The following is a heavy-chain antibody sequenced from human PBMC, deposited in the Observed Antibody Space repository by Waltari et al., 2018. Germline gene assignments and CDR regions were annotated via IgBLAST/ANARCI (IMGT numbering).Heavy chain of an antibody. Sequence: EVQLVESGGGLVKPGGSLRLSCAASGFTFSSYSMNWVRQAPGKGLEWVSSISSSSSYIYYADSVKGRFTISRDNAKNSLYLQMNSLRAEDTAVYYWARERGWELPYFDYWGQGTLVTVSS. J-gene: IGHJ4*02. D-gene: IGHD1-26*01. V-gene: IGHV3-21*01. CDR2: ISSSSSYI. CDR3: ARERGWELPYFDY. CDR1: GFTFSSYS.